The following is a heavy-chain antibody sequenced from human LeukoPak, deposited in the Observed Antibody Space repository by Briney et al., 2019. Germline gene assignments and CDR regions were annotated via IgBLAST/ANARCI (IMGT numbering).Heavy chain of an antibody. CDR3: ARHSSYTSGWPLDY. V-gene: IGHV5-51*01. D-gene: IGHD6-19*01. CDR1: GDNFNRHW. CDR2: IYLGDSDT. Sequence: GEPLKISCKGSGDNFNRHWIGWVRQMSGKGLEWMGIIYLGDSDTRYSPSFQGQITISADKSISTAYLRWSSLKASDTAIYYCARHSSYTSGWPLDYWGQGTLVTVSS. J-gene: IGHJ4*02.